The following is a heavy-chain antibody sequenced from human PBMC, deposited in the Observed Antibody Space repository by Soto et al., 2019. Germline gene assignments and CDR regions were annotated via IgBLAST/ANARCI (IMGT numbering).Heavy chain of an antibody. CDR3: ARDHFDILTGYRFFDY. CDR2: ISAYNGTT. Sequence: GALVKVSCKASGYTFTDYGISWVRQAPGQGLEWLGWISAYNGTTYYTQKVQGRVTMNTDTSTSTASMELRSLKPDDTAVYYCARDHFDILTGYRFFDYWGQGTLVTVSS. V-gene: IGHV1-18*01. D-gene: IGHD3-9*01. J-gene: IGHJ4*02. CDR1: GYTFTDYG.